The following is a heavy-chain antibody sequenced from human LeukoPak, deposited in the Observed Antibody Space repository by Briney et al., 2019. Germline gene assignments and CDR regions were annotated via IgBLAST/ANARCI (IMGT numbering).Heavy chain of an antibody. CDR2: IWYDGSNK. Sequence: WGVLRLSCAASGFTFSSYGMHWVRQAPGKGLEWVAVIWYDGSNKYYADSVKGRFTISRDNSKNTLYLQMNSLRAEDTAVYYCARDISEYSYGPVPYYYYGMDVWGQGTTVTVSS. CDR1: GFTFSSYG. V-gene: IGHV3-33*01. CDR3: ARDISEYSYGPVPYYYYGMDV. J-gene: IGHJ6*02. D-gene: IGHD5-18*01.